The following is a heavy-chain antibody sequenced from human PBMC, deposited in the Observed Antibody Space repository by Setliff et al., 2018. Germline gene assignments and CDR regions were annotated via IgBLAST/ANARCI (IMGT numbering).Heavy chain of an antibody. CDR1: GYTFTNYW. D-gene: IGHD2-15*01. CDR3: ARLTPETDFDY. Sequence: SLKISCKGSGYTFTNYWIGWVRQMPGKGLEWMGAIYPGDSDTRHSPSFQGQVTISADKSISTVYLQWSSLKASDTAIYYCARLTPETDFDYWGPGTLVTSPQ. CDR2: IYPGDSDT. V-gene: IGHV5-51*01. J-gene: IGHJ4*02.